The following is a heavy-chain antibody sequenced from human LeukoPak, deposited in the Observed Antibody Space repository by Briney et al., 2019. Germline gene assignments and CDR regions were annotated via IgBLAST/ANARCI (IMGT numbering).Heavy chain of an antibody. CDR1: GFTVSSNY. CDR3: ARVAYDSSGYYPDAFDI. Sequence: AGGSLRLSCAASGFTVSSNYMSWVRQAPGKGLEWLSVIYRGGSTDHAASVKGRFTISRDNSKNTLYLQMNSLRAEDTAVYYCARVAYDSSGYYPDAFDIWGQGTMVTVSS. J-gene: IGHJ3*02. V-gene: IGHV3-53*01. D-gene: IGHD3-22*01. CDR2: IYRGGST.